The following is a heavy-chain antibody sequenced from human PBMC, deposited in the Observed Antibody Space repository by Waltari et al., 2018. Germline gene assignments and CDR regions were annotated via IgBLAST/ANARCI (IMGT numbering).Heavy chain of an antibody. J-gene: IGHJ4*02. CDR1: GYTPTSYG. Sequence: VQLVQSGAEVRKPGAAVRVSCNASGYTPTSYGFTWLRQSTGQVFEWMGWMNPNSGNTGYAQKFQGRVTMTRNTSISTAYMELSSLRSEDTAVYYCARGSFVAFDYWGQGTLVTVSS. CDR2: MNPNSGNT. D-gene: IGHD6-6*01. V-gene: IGHV1-8*02. CDR3: ARGSFVAFDY.